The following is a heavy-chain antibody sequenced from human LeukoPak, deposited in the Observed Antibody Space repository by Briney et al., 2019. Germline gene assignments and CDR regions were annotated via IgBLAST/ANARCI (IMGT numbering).Heavy chain of an antibody. Sequence: SETLSLTCTVSGGSISRGGYYWSWIRQHPGKGLEWIGYIYYSGSTYYNPSLKSRVTISVDTSKNQFSLKLSSVTAADTAVYYCARVGTDYGASVNWFDPWGQGTLVTVSS. V-gene: IGHV4-31*03. CDR1: GGSISRGGYY. CDR3: ARVGTDYGASVNWFDP. CDR2: IYYSGST. J-gene: IGHJ5*02. D-gene: IGHD4/OR15-4a*01.